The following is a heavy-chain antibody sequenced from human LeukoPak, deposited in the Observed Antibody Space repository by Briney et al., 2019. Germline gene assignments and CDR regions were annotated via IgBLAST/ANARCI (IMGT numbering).Heavy chain of an antibody. Sequence: GGSLRLSCAASGFTFSSYWMSWVRQTPGKGLEWVANIKKDGSEQYYVDSVKGRFTISRDNAKSSLYLQMNSLRAEDTAVYYCARETVFGVVIPTYYFDYWGQGTLVTVSS. CDR1: GFTFSSYW. D-gene: IGHD3-3*01. J-gene: IGHJ4*02. CDR3: ARETVFGVVIPTYYFDY. V-gene: IGHV3-7*01. CDR2: IKKDGSEQ.